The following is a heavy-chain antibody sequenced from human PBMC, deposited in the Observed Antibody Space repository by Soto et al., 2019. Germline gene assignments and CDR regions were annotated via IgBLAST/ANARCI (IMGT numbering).Heavy chain of an antibody. CDR1: GGSISSYY. CDR2: IYTSGST. V-gene: IGHV4-4*07. Sequence: SETLSLTCTVSGGSISSYYWSWIRQPAGKGLEWIGRIYTSGSTNYNPSLKSRVTMSVDTSKNQFSLKLSSVTAADTAVYYCATLLYDFWSGYYSSGFDPWGQGTLVTVSS. J-gene: IGHJ5*02. D-gene: IGHD3-3*01. CDR3: ATLLYDFWSGYYSSGFDP.